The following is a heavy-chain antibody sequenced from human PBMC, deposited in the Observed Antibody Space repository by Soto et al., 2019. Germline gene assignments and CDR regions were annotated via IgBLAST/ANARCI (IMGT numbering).Heavy chain of an antibody. Sequence: QLQLQESGPGLVKPSGTLFLTCSFSCYSINSDKYYLGWIRQPPGKGLEWIGSIYFRGNTYYNPSLQTRVTISLDKSKSQFSLKLNSVTAADSAVYFCARLEGLATISYYFDFWGQGALVTVSS. CDR1: CYSINSDKYY. CDR3: ARLEGLATISYYFDF. D-gene: IGHD3-9*01. CDR2: IYFRGNT. V-gene: IGHV4-39*01. J-gene: IGHJ4*02.